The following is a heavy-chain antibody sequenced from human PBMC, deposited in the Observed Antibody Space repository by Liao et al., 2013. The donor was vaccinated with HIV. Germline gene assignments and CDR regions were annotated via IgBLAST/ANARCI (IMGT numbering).Heavy chain of an antibody. CDR2: INYSGST. V-gene: IGHV4-30-4*08. CDR3: ARVRHAFDI. J-gene: IGHJ3*02. CDR1: GGSISSADYY. Sequence: QVQLLESGPGLVKPSQTLSLTCTVSGGSISSADYYLTWIRQPPGKGLEWIGNINYSGSTYYSPSLKGRLSMSVDTSKNQFSLKLSSVTAADTAVYYCARVRHAFDIWGQGTMVTVSS.